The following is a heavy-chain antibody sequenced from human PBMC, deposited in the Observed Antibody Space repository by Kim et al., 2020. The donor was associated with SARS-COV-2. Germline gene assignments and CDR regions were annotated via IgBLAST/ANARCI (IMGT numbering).Heavy chain of an antibody. CDR1: GGSFSGYY. CDR2: INHSGST. CDR3: PRGHPPRITIVRGVYVDY. J-gene: IGHJ4*01. Sequence: SETLSLTCAVYGGSFSGYYWSWIRQPPGKGLEWIGEINHSGSTNYNPSLKSRVPISVDTSKNQLSLKLSSVTAAATAVYYCPRGHPPRITIVRGVYVDY. V-gene: IGHV4-34*01. D-gene: IGHD3-10*01.